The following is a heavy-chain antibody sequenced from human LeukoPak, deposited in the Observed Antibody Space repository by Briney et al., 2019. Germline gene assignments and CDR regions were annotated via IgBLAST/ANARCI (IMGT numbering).Heavy chain of an antibody. V-gene: IGHV1-18*01. CDR2: ISAYNGLT. CDR3: ARIEDVTRGYNHAYYFDY. Sequence: GASVKVSCKASGYTFSSYGISWVRQAPGQGLEWMGWISAYNGLTNYAQKLQGRVTMTTDTSTNTAYMELRSLRSEDTAVYYCARIEDVTRGYNHAYYFDYWGQGTLVTVSS. D-gene: IGHD5-18*01. J-gene: IGHJ4*02. CDR1: GYTFSSYG.